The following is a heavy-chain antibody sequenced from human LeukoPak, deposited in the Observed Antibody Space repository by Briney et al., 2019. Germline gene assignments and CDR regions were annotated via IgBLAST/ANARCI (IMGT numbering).Heavy chain of an antibody. J-gene: IGHJ4*02. D-gene: IGHD1-26*01. V-gene: IGHV4-39*07. CDR2: IYYSGST. CDR3: ASGSYREFDY. Sequence: PSETLSLTCTVSGGSISSGGYYWSWIRQHPGKGLEWIGGIYYSGSTYYNPSLKSRVTISVDRSKNQFSLKLSSVTAADTAVYYCASGSYREFDYWGQGTLVTVSS. CDR1: GGSISSGGYY.